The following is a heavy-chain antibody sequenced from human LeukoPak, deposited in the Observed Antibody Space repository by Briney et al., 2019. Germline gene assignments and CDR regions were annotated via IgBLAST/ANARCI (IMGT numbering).Heavy chain of an antibody. CDR1: GFTFSSYW. Sequence: GGSLRLSCAASGFTFSSYWMHWVRQAPGKGLVWVSRINSDGSSTSYADSVKGRFTISRDNAKNTLYLQMNSLRAEDTAVYYCARDPVGIAAAGGMDVWGRGTTVTVSS. D-gene: IGHD6-13*01. CDR3: ARDPVGIAAAGGMDV. V-gene: IGHV3-74*01. J-gene: IGHJ6*02. CDR2: INSDGSST.